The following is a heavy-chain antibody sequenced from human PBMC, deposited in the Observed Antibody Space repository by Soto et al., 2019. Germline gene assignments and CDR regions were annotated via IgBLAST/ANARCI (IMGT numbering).Heavy chain of an antibody. CDR2: ISYDGSNK. V-gene: IGHV3-30*18. CDR1: GFTFSSYG. Sequence: PGGSLRLSCAASGFTFSSYGMHWVRQAPGKGLEWVAVISYDGSNKYYADSVKGRFTISRDNSKNTLYLQMNSLRAEDTAVYYCAKDHRDRQQLVPFDYWGQGTLVNVSS. CDR3: AKDHRDRQQLVPFDY. D-gene: IGHD6-13*01. J-gene: IGHJ4*02.